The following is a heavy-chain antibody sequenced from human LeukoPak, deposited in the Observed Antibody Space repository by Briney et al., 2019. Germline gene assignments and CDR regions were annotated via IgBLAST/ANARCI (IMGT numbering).Heavy chain of an antibody. CDR1: GGSISSYY. J-gene: IGHJ5*02. CDR2: IYTSGST. Sequence: SETLSLTCTVSGGSISSYYWSWIRQPTGQGLEWIGRIYTSGSTNYNPSLKSRVTMSVDTSKNQFSLKLTSVTAADTAVSYCARLVVITTFDWFDPWGQGTLVTVSS. V-gene: IGHV4-4*07. D-gene: IGHD3-22*01. CDR3: ARLVVITTFDWFDP.